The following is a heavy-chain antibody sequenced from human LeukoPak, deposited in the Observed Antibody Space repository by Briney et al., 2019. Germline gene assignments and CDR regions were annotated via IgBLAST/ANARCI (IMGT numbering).Heavy chain of an antibody. J-gene: IGHJ4*02. CDR3: AKDRAVAGTDARYYFDY. Sequence: PGGSLRLSCAASGLSFSKYGMHWVRQAPGKGLEWVAVIWYDGRYKYYADSVKGRFTISRDNSKNTMYLQINSLRAEDTAVYYCAKDRAVAGTDARYYFDYWGQGTLVTVSS. CDR2: IWYDGRYK. D-gene: IGHD6-19*01. CDR1: GLSFSKYG. V-gene: IGHV3-33*06.